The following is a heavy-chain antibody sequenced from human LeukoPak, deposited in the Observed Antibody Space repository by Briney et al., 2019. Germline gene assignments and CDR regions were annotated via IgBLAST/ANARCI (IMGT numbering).Heavy chain of an antibody. CDR1: GFTFSSYA. Sequence: GGSLRLSCAASGFTFSSYAMSWVRQAPGKGLEWVSVIYSGGSTYYADSVKGRFTISRDNSKNTLYLQMNSLRAEDTAVYYCARFGLSPSLRYFDYWGQGTLVTVSS. CDR3: ARFGLSPSLRYFDY. D-gene: IGHD3-10*01. J-gene: IGHJ4*02. V-gene: IGHV3-53*01. CDR2: IYSGGST.